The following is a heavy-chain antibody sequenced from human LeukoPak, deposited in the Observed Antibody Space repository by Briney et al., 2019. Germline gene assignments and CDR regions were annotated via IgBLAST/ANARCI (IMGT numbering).Heavy chain of an antibody. CDR3: AREKKTEWTTGAFDM. Sequence: GGSLRLSCAASGFTFSSYAMSWVRQAPGKGLEWLSYTSPSGGTIYYTDSVKGRFTMSRDNAQNALYLEMDSLRAEDTAVYYCAREKKTEWTTGAFDMWGQGTMVIVSS. CDR1: GFTFSSYA. J-gene: IGHJ3*02. D-gene: IGHD3-3*01. V-gene: IGHV3-48*04. CDR2: TSPSGGTI.